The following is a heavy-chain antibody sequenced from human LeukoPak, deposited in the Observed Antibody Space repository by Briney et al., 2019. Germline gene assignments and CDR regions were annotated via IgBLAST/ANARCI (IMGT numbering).Heavy chain of an antibody. CDR2: INSDGSDT. CDR3: ANFYYFDY. J-gene: IGHJ4*02. D-gene: IGHD1-7*01. Sequence: GGSLRLSCAASGFSFSSYWMFWVRQPPGKGLVWVSRINSDGSDTAYADSVKGRFTISRDNANNTLYLQMSSLRAEDTAVYYCANFYYFDYWGQGTLVTVSS. CDR1: GFSFSSYW. V-gene: IGHV3-74*01.